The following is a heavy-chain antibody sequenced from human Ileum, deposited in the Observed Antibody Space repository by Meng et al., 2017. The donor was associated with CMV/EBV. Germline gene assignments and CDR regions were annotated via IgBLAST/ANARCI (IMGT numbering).Heavy chain of an antibody. CDR3: ARLMLDSSGSYLLKYFDY. CDR2: MNPNSGNT. J-gene: IGHJ4*02. V-gene: IGHV1-8*03. CDR1: AYTFTSYE. Sequence: ASVNVSRKASAYTFTSYEINWVRQATGQGLEWMGWMNPNSGNTVYGQKFQGRVTTTRNTSISTAYMELSSLRSEDTAVYFCARLMLDSSGSYLLKYFDYWGQGTLVTVSS. D-gene: IGHD3-22*01.